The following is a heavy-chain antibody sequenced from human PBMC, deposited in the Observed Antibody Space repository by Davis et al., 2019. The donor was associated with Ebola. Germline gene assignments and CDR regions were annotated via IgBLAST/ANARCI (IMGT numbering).Heavy chain of an antibody. J-gene: IGHJ5*02. Sequence: SETLSLTCTVSGGSISSYYWSWIRQPPGKGLEWIGYIYYSGSTNYNPSLKSRVTISVDMSKNQFSLKLSSVTATDTAVYYCARVVVVAQTEGWFDPWGQGTLVTVSS. CDR3: ARVVVVAQTEGWFDP. CDR1: GGSISSYY. D-gene: IGHD2-15*01. V-gene: IGHV4-59*01. CDR2: IYYSGST.